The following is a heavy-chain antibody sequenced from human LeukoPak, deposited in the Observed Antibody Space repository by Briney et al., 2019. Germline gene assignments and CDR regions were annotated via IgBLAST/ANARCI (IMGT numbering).Heavy chain of an antibody. V-gene: IGHV4-59*01. CDR3: ASAGRGYSYGYFDY. CDR1: GGSLSNYY. J-gene: IGHJ4*02. D-gene: IGHD5-18*01. Sequence: SETLSLTCTVSGGSLSNYYWSWIRLPPGKGLEWIGYIYYSGSTNYNPSLKSRVTISVDTSKNQFSLKLSSVTAADTAVYYCASAGRGYSYGYFDYWGQGTLVTVSS. CDR2: IYYSGST.